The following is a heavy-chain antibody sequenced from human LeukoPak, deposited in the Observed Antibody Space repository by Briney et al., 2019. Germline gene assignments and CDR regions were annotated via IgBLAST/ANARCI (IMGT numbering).Heavy chain of an antibody. J-gene: IGHJ4*02. Sequence: SETLSLTCVVSGGSFSGYYWSWIRQPPGKGLEWIGEINNSGSTNYNPSLKSRVTISVDTSKNQFSLKLSSVTAADTAVYYCARTCYYDSSGPYYWGQGTLVTVSP. V-gene: IGHV4-34*01. D-gene: IGHD3-22*01. CDR3: ARTCYYDSSGPYY. CDR1: GGSFSGYY. CDR2: INNSGST.